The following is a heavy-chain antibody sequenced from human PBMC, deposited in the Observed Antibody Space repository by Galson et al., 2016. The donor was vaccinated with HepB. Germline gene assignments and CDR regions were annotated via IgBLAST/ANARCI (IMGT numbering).Heavy chain of an antibody. J-gene: IGHJ4*02. D-gene: IGHD3-16*01. CDR1: GYTFSDYG. V-gene: IGHV1-18*01. CDR3: ARVGVHSYDYMSTWSDF. CDR2: SSNYNGNI. Sequence: SVKVSCKASGYTFSDYGISWVRQAPGQGLEWMGWSSNYNGNINYAQKFQGRVTMTTDTSTSTAYMELRSLRSDDSAVYYCARVGVHSYDYMSTWSDFWGQGTLVTVSS.